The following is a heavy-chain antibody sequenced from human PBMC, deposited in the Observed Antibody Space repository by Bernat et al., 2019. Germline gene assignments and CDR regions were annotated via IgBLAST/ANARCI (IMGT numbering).Heavy chain of an antibody. CDR3: AKEAAAGTDHYYCYGMDV. J-gene: IGHJ6*02. CDR2: ISWNSGSI. D-gene: IGHD6-13*01. V-gene: IGHV3-9*01. Sequence: EVQLVEYGGGLVQPGRSLRLSCAASGFTFDDYAMHWVWQAPGKGLEWVSGISWNSGSIGYADSVKGRFTSSRDNAKSSLYLQMNSLRAEDTALYYCAKEAAAGTDHYYCYGMDVWGQGTTVTVSS. CDR1: GFTFDDYA.